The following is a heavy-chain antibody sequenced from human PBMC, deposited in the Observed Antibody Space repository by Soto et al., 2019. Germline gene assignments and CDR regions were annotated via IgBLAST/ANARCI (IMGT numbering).Heavy chain of an antibody. D-gene: IGHD3-9*01. CDR1: GGSITSNW. V-gene: IGHV4-4*02. CDR3: VRNDWYWFDP. CDR2: IHHSGSF. J-gene: IGHJ5*02. Sequence: QVQLQESGPGLVNPSGTLSLTCAVSGGSITSNWWSWVRQPPGKGLEWIGEIHHSGSFNYNPSLRSRVTISIDKSKNQLSLKLTSVTAADTAVHYCVRNDWYWFDPWGQGTLVTVSS.